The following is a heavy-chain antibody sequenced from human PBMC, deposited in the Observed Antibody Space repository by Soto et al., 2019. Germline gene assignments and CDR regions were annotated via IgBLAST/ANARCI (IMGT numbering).Heavy chain of an antibody. V-gene: IGHV2-5*02. J-gene: IGHJ5*02. CDR3: ARRRDILTGYYWFDP. CDR2: IYWDDDK. CDR1: GFSLSTSGVG. Sequence: QITLKESGPTLVKPTQTLTLTCTFSGFSLSTSGVGVGWIRQPPGKALEWLALIYWDDDKRYSPSLKSRLTITKYTSKNQVVLTMTNMDPVDTATYYCARRRDILTGYYWFDPWGQGTLVTVSS. D-gene: IGHD3-9*01.